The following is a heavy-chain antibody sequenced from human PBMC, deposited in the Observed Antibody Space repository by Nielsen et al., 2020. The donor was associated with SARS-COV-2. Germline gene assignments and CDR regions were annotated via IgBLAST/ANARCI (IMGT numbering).Heavy chain of an antibody. CDR3: TTGSRVYDSSGYWAFDI. V-gene: IGHV3-15*01. J-gene: IGHJ3*02. Sequence: VRQAPGKGLEWVGRIKSKTDGGTTDYAAPVKGRFTISRDDSKNTLYLQMNSLKTEDTAVYYCTTGSRVYDSSGYWAFDIWGQGTMVTVSS. D-gene: IGHD3-22*01. CDR2: IKSKTDGGTT.